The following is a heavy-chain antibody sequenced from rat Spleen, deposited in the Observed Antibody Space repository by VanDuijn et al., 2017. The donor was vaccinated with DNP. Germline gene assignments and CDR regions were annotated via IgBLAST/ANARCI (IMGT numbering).Heavy chain of an antibody. V-gene: IGHV2-41*01. CDR2: IWNTGGT. CDR1: GFSLTSYN. CDR3: ARQDPFDY. Sequence: QVQLKESGPGLVQPSQTLSLTCTVAGFSLTSYNVHWVRQPPGKGLEWMGVIWNTGGTRYNSALKSRLTISKDTSKSQVFLKMNSLQTEDTATYYCARQDPFDYWGQGVMVTVSS. J-gene: IGHJ2*01.